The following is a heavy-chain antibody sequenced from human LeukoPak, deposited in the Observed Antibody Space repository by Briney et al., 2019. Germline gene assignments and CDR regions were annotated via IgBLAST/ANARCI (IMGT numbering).Heavy chain of an antibody. Sequence: GASVKVSCKASGYTFSSYGISWVRQAPGQGLEWMGWISAYNGNTNYAQKLQGRVTMTTDTSTSTAYMELRSLRSDDTAVYYCARAEDWVRGTYYYGMDVWGQGTTVTVSS. CDR1: GYTFSSYG. J-gene: IGHJ6*02. CDR3: ARAEDWVRGTYYYGMDV. V-gene: IGHV1-18*01. D-gene: IGHD3-10*01. CDR2: ISAYNGNT.